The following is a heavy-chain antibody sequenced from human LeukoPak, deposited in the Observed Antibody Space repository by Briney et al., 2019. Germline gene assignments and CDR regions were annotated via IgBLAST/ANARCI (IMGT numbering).Heavy chain of an antibody. J-gene: IGHJ4*02. D-gene: IGHD3-10*01. CDR2: ISSSSSYI. CDR3: ARVIGGYYGDY. CDR1: GFTFISYT. V-gene: IGHV3-21*01. Sequence: SAGSLRLSCAASGFTFISYTMNWVRQAPGKGLESVSSISSSSSYIYYADSVKGRFTISRDNAKNSLYLQMDSLRAEDTAVYYCARVIGGYYGDYWGPGTLVTVSS.